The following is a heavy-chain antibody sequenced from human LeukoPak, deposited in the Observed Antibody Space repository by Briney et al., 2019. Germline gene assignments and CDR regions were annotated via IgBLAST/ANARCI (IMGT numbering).Heavy chain of an antibody. J-gene: IGHJ5*02. D-gene: IGHD2-15*01. CDR3: ARDSRWWFDP. CDR1: GGSISSGGYY. Sequence: SQTPSLTCTVSGGSISSGGYYWSWIRQHPGKGLEWIGYIYYSGSTYYNPSLKSRVTISVDTSKNQFSLKLSSVTAADTAVYYCARDSRWWFDPWGRGTLVTVSS. V-gene: IGHV4-31*03. CDR2: IYYSGST.